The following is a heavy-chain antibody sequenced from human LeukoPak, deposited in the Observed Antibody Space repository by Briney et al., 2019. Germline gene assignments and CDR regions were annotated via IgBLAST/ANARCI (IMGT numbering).Heavy chain of an antibody. CDR3: ASTGGGSGLGFDY. CDR2: IHTSGRT. V-gene: IGHV4-61*02. J-gene: IGHJ4*02. D-gene: IGHD3-10*01. Sequence: PSQTLSLTCTVSGGSISGGSDYWSWIRQPAGKGLEWIGRIHTSGRTNYNPSLKSRVTISVDTSKNQFSLKLSSVTAADTAVYYCASTGGGSGLGFDYWGQGTLVTVSS. CDR1: GGSISGGSDY.